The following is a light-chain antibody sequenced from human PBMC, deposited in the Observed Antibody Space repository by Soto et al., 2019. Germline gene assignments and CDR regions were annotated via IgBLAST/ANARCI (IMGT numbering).Light chain of an antibody. CDR2: DAS. Sequence: EVVLTQSPATLSLSPGERATLSCRASQRVSAYCPWYQQKPGQAPRLLIYDASNRATGVPARFSGSGSGTDFSLTISSLEPEDFAIYYCQQRSNWPVTFGQGTKVDIK. J-gene: IGKJ1*01. CDR3: QQRSNWPVT. CDR1: QRVSAY. V-gene: IGKV3-11*01.